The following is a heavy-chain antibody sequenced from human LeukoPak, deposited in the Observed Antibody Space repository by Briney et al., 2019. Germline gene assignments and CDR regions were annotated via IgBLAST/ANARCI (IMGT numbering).Heavy chain of an antibody. J-gene: IGHJ4*02. D-gene: IGHD3-10*02. CDR3: ARAVRGVPFDY. V-gene: IGHV3-7*04. CDR1: GFTFSSYW. CDR2: MKEDGSEK. Sequence: GGSLRLSCAASGFTFSSYWMGWVRQTPGKGLECVANMKEDGSEKYYVDSVEGRFTISRDNAKNSLYLQMNSLRAEDTAVYYCARAVRGVPFDYWGQGTLVTVSS.